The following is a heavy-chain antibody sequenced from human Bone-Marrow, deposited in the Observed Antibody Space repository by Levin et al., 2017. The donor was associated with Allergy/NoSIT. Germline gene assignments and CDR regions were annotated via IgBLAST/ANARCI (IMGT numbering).Heavy chain of an antibody. CDR2: ISYDGSNK. CDR1: GFTFSSYG. J-gene: IGHJ6*02. V-gene: IGHV3-30*18. Sequence: GGSLRLSCAASGFTFSSYGMHWVRQAPGKGLEWVAVISYDGSNKYYADSVKGRFTISRDNSKNTLYLQMNSLRAEDTAVYYCAKDKRRFLEWLGGYYYGMDVWGQGTTVTVSS. CDR3: AKDKRRFLEWLGGYYYGMDV. D-gene: IGHD3-3*01.